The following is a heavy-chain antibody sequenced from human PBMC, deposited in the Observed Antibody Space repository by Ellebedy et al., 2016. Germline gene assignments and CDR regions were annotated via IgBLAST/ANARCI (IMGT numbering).Heavy chain of an antibody. D-gene: IGHD5-24*01. CDR2: FGVTGGDT. Sequence: GGSLRLXXAASGFMFTRHAMSWVRQAPGKGLEWVSAFGVTGGDTYYAESVRGRFTVSRDNAKNSLFLQMNSLRAEDTAIYYCVRDGYNWADSWGQGTLVTVSS. CDR1: GFMFTRHA. V-gene: IGHV3-23*01. CDR3: VRDGYNWADS. J-gene: IGHJ5*02.